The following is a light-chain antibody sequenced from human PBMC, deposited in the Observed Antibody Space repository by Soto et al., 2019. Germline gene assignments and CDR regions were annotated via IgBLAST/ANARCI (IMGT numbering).Light chain of an antibody. CDR1: QGIRND. J-gene: IGKJ5*01. CDR3: QQFNNYIT. CDR2: AAS. Sequence: DIQMTQSPSSLAASVGDRVTITCRASQGIRNDLGWYQQKPGKAPKRLIYAASSLQSGVPSRFSGSGSGTVFTLTISSLQPDDFATYYCQQFNNYITFGQGTRLEIK. V-gene: IGKV1-17*01.